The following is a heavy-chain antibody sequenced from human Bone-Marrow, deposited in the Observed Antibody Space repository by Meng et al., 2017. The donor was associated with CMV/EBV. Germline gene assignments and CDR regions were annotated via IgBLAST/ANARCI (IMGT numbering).Heavy chain of an antibody. CDR3: ARLRRFDY. J-gene: IGHJ4*02. D-gene: IGHD3-3*01. Sequence: SETLSLTCAVYGGSFSGYYWSWIRQPPGKGLEWIGEINHSGSTNYNPSLKSRVTISVDTSKNQFSLKLSSVTAADTAVYYCARLRRFDYWGQGTLVTVYS. CDR2: INHSGST. V-gene: IGHV4-34*01. CDR1: GGSFSGYY.